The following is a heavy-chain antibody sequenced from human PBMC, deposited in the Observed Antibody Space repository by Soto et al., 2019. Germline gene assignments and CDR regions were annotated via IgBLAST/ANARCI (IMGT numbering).Heavy chain of an antibody. CDR1: GFTFSSYW. V-gene: IGHV3-74*01. D-gene: IGHD3-9*01. CDR2: INSDGSST. J-gene: IGHJ6*02. CDR3: ARDSVSYFDWLLSYYGMDV. Sequence: PGGSLRLSCAASGFTFSSYWMHWVCQAPGKGLVWVSRINSDGSSTSYADSVKGRFTISRDNAKNTLYLQMNSLRAEDTAVYYCARDSVSYFDWLLSYYGMDVWGQGTTVTVSS.